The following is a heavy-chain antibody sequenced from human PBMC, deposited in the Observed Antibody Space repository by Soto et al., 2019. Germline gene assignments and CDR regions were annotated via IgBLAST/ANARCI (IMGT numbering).Heavy chain of an antibody. Sequence: EVQLVESGGGLVQPGGSLRLSCAASGFTFSNAWMSWVRQAPGKGLEWVGRIKSKTDGGTTDYAAPVKGRFTISRDDSKNTLYLQMSSLKTEDTAVYCCTPTGYSSNWYGGYYWGQGTVVTVSS. V-gene: IGHV3-15*01. CDR1: GFTFSNAW. CDR2: IKSKTDGGTT. D-gene: IGHD6-13*01. CDR3: TPTGYSSNWYGGYY. J-gene: IGHJ4*02.